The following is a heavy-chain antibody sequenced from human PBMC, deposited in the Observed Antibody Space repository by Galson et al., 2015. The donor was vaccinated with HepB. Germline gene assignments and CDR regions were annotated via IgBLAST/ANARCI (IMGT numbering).Heavy chain of an antibody. CDR3: ATSRTIFGVVTTFDY. Sequence: SVKVSCKASGYTFTSYDINWVRQATGQGLEWMGWMNPNSGNTGYAQKFQGRVTMTRNTSISTAYMELSSLRSEDTAVYYCATSRTIFGVVTTFDYWGQGTLVTVSS. D-gene: IGHD3-3*01. V-gene: IGHV1-8*01. CDR1: GYTFTSYD. CDR2: MNPNSGNT. J-gene: IGHJ4*02.